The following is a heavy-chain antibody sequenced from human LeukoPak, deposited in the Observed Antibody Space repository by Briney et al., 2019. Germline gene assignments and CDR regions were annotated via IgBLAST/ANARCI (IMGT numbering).Heavy chain of an antibody. Sequence: ASVKVSCKASGYTFTHFGISWVRQAPGQGLEWMGWINPNSGGTNFGPKFQGRVTMTRDTSISTAYMELSRLRSDDTAVYYCARQGYNWNDRAFDVWGQGTMVTVSS. J-gene: IGHJ3*01. CDR1: GYTFTHFG. D-gene: IGHD1-1*01. CDR3: ARQGYNWNDRAFDV. V-gene: IGHV1-2*02. CDR2: INPNSGGT.